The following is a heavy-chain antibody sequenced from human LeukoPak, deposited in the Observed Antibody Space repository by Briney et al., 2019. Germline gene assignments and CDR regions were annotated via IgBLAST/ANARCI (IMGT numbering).Heavy chain of an antibody. D-gene: IGHD6-13*01. CDR3: ARVNRSSWKIDY. Sequence: SETLSLTCAVYGGSFSGYYWSWIRQPPGKGLEWIGEINHSGSTNYNPSLKSRVTISVDTSKNQFSLKLSSVTAADTAVYYCARVNRSSWKIDYWGQGTLVTVSS. V-gene: IGHV4-34*01. CDR1: GGSFSGYY. J-gene: IGHJ4*02. CDR2: INHSGST.